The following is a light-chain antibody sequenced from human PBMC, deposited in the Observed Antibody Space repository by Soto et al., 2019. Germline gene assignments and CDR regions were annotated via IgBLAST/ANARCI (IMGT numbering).Light chain of an antibody. CDR2: GAS. J-gene: IGKJ3*01. CDR3: HQYGSSPFT. CDR1: QSVSANY. Sequence: EVVLTQSPATLSLSPGERATLSCRANQSVSANYLAWYQQKPGQAPRLLIYGASSRATAIPDRFSGSGSGTDFTLTISRLEPEGFAVFYCHQYGSSPFTFGPGTKVDIK. V-gene: IGKV3-20*01.